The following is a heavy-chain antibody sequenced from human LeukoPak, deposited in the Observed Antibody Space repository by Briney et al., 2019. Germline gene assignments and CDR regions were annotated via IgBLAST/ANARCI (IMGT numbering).Heavy chain of an antibody. V-gene: IGHV1-2*02. Sequence: GASVKVSCKASGYTFIGYHMHWMRQAPGQGLEWMGWINPNSGGTNYAQKFQGRVTMTRDTSISTAYMELSRLRSDDTAVYYCARDPATPYYYYMDVWGKGTTVTVSS. D-gene: IGHD2-15*01. J-gene: IGHJ6*03. CDR2: INPNSGGT. CDR3: ARDPATPYYYYMDV. CDR1: GYTFIGYH.